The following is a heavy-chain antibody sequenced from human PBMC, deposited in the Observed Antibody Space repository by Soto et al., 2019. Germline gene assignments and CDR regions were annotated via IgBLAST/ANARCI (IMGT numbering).Heavy chain of an antibody. CDR3: ARLVTSYVDYFDY. Sequence: QVQLQESGPGLVKPSETLSLTCTVSGGSISSYYWSWIRQPPGKGLEWIGYIYYSGSTNYNPSLKSRVTIPVDTSKNQFSLKLSSVTAADTAVYYCARLVTSYVDYFDYWGQGTLVTVSS. CDR1: GGSISSYY. J-gene: IGHJ4*02. D-gene: IGHD2-15*01. CDR2: IYYSGST. V-gene: IGHV4-59*08.